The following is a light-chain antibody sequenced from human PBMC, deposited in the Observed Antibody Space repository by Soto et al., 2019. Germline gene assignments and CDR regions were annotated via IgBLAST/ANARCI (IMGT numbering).Light chain of an antibody. CDR3: AAWDDTLNGVV. CDR1: SSNVGGNS. Sequence: QSVLTQPPSASGTPGQRVSISCSGASSNVGGNSVNWYQQLPGTAPTLLIYSNDRRPSGVPDRLSASKSGTSASLAISGLQSEDEAVYYCAAWDDTLNGVVFGGGTKLTVL. CDR2: SND. V-gene: IGLV1-44*01. J-gene: IGLJ2*01.